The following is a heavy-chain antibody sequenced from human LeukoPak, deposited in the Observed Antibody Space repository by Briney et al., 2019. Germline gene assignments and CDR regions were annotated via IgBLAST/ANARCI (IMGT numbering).Heavy chain of an antibody. Sequence: SETLSLNCFDSGVSISSYFWSWNRQPTGKGLKWMGRIYTSRSTDYNPSLRSRVSMSVDTSRNQFSLKLTSVTAADTAVYYCARESKSYDGSGYYHDYWGQGTLVAVSS. D-gene: IGHD3-22*01. CDR3: ARESKSYDGSGYYHDY. V-gene: IGHV4-4*07. CDR2: IYTSRST. J-gene: IGHJ4*02. CDR1: GVSISSYF.